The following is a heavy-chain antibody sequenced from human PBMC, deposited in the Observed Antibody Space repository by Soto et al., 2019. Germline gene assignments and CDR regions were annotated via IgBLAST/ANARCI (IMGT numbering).Heavy chain of an antibody. Sequence: QVQLQQWGAGLLKPSETLSLTCAVYGGSFSGYYWSWIRQPPGKGLEWIGEINHSGSTNYNPSLKRRFTISVDTSKNQFYLKLSSVTAADTAVYYCASLASDIVVVPAAIGVYWYFDLWGRGTLVTVSS. CDR2: INHSGST. V-gene: IGHV4-34*01. D-gene: IGHD2-2*02. CDR3: ASLASDIVVVPAAIGVYWYFDL. CDR1: GGSFSGYY. J-gene: IGHJ2*01.